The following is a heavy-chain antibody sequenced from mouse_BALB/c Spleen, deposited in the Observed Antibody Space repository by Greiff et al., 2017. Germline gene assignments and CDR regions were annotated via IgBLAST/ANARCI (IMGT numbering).Heavy chain of an antibody. J-gene: IGHJ2*01. CDR3: ARHEDFDY. Sequence: EVQRVESGGGLVQPGGSLKLSCAASGFTFSSYTMSWVRQTPEKRLEWVAYISNGGGSTYYPDTVKGRFTISRDNAKNTLYLQMSSLKSEDTAMYYCARHEDFDYWGQGTTLTVSS. V-gene: IGHV5-12-2*01. CDR2: ISNGGGST. CDR1: GFTFSSYT.